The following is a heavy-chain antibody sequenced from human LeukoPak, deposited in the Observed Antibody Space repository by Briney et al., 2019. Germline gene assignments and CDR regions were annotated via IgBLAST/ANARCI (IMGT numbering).Heavy chain of an antibody. CDR2: IKEDGSEK. CDR3: ARQGDDY. Sequence: GGSLRLSCAASGFRFNNAWMSWVRQAPGKGLECVANIKEDGSEKYYVDSVKGRFTISRDNAKNSLYLQMNSLRAEDTAVYYCARQGDDYWGHGTLVTVSS. V-gene: IGHV3-7*01. D-gene: IGHD3-16*01. CDR1: GFRFNNAW. J-gene: IGHJ4*01.